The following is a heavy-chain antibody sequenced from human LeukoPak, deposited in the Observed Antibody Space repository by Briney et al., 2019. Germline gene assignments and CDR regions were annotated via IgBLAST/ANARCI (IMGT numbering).Heavy chain of an antibody. J-gene: IGHJ2*01. Sequence: GGSLRLSCAASGFTVSSNYMSWVRQAPGKGLEWVSVIYSGGSTYYADSVKGRFAISRDNSKNTLYLQMNSLRAEDTAVYYCARALGYSYWYFDLWGRGTLVSVSA. CDR1: GFTVSSNY. CDR2: IYSGGST. CDR3: ARALGYSYWYFDL. V-gene: IGHV3-53*01. D-gene: IGHD3-22*01.